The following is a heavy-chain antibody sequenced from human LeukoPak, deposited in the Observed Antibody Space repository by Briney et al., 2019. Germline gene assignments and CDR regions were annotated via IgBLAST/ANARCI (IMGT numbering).Heavy chain of an antibody. CDR1: GFTFSSYS. Sequence: GGSLRLSCAASGFTFSSYSMNWVRQAPGKGLEWVSSIGSSSSYIYYADSVKGRFTISRDNAKNSLYLQMNSLRAEDTAVYYCARAGYDFWSGYYSYYFDYWGQGTLVTVSS. CDR2: IGSSSSYI. D-gene: IGHD3-3*01. J-gene: IGHJ4*02. V-gene: IGHV3-21*01. CDR3: ARAGYDFWSGYYSYYFDY.